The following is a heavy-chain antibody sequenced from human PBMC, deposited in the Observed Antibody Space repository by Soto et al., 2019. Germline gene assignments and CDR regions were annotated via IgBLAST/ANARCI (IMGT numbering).Heavy chain of an antibody. CDR1: GGTFSSYA. D-gene: IGHD2-2*01. J-gene: IGHJ5*02. CDR2: IIPIFGTA. V-gene: IGHV1-69*01. CDR3: ARRYCSSTSCPTTNWFDP. Sequence: QVQLVQSGAEVKKPGSSVKVSCKASGGTFSSYAISWVRQAPGQGLEWMGGIIPIFGTANYAQKFQGRVTITADESTSTAYMELSSLRSEDTDVYYCARRYCSSTSCPTTNWFDPWGQGTLVTVSS.